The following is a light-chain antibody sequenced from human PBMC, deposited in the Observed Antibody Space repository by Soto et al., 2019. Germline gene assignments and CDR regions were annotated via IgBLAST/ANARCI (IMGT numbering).Light chain of an antibody. CDR1: QSVSNNY. V-gene: IGKV3-20*01. CDR2: GAS. J-gene: IGKJ1*01. CDR3: QQYGSFTWT. Sequence: EIVLTQSPGTLSLSPRERATLSCRASQSVSNNYLAWYQHRPGQAPRLLIYGASTRAPGIPDRFSGSGSGTDFTLTISRLEPEDFAVYYCQQYGSFTWTFGQGTKVEIK.